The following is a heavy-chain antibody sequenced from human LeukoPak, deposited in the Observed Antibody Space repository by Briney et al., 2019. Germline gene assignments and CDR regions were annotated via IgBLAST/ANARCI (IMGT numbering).Heavy chain of an antibody. V-gene: IGHV4-39*01. CDR3: ARHLKGYCSNGVCSDAFDI. CDR2: IYYSGKT. Sequence: SETLSLTCTVSSGSISSSSSYYWGWIRQPPGKGLEWIVSIYYSGKTYYNPSLKSRVTISVDTSKNQFSLKLSSVTAADTAVYYCARHLKGYCSNGVCSDAFDIWGQDTIDTVSS. D-gene: IGHD2-8*01. CDR1: SGSISSSSSYY. J-gene: IGHJ3*02.